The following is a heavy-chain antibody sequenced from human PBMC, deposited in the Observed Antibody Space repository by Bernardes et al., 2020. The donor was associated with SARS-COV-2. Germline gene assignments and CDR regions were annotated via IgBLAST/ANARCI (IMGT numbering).Heavy chain of an antibody. D-gene: IGHD2-8*01. CDR1: GYTFTSYA. CDR2: INAGNGNT. Sequence: ASVKVSCKASGYTFTSYAMHWVRQAPGQRLEWMGWINAGNGNTKYSQKFQGRVTITRDTSASTAYMELSSLRSEDTAVYYCARDIVLMLGFGNYGMDVWGQGTTVTVSS. CDR3: ARDIVLMLGFGNYGMDV. V-gene: IGHV1-3*01. J-gene: IGHJ6*02.